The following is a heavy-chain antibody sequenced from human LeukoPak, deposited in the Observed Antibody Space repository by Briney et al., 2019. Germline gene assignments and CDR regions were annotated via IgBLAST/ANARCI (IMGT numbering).Heavy chain of an antibody. Sequence: AGGSLRLSCAASGFTFSSYSMNWVRQAPGKGLEWVSSISSSSSYIYYADSVKGRFTISRDSAKNSLYLQMNSLRAEDTAVYYCARDLLHQYYDIPYWGQGTLVTVSS. V-gene: IGHV3-21*01. J-gene: IGHJ4*02. CDR2: ISSSSSYI. CDR3: ARDLLHQYYDIPY. CDR1: GFTFSSYS. D-gene: IGHD3-9*01.